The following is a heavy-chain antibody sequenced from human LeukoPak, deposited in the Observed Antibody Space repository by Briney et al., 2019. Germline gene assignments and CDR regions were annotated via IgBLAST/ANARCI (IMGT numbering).Heavy chain of an antibody. D-gene: IGHD3-22*01. CDR3: ARGYYYDSSKFDY. J-gene: IGHJ4*02. CDR2: IIPIFGTA. Sequence: GASVTVSCKASGGTFSSYAISWVRQAPGQGLEWMGGIIPIFGTANYAQKFQGRVTITADEPTSTAYMELSSLRSEDTAVYYCARGYYYDSSKFDYWGQGTLVTVSS. CDR1: GGTFSSYA. V-gene: IGHV1-69*13.